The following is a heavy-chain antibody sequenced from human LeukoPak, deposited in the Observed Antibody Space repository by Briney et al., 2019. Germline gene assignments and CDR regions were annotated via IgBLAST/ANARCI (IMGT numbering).Heavy chain of an antibody. V-gene: IGHV4-34*01. CDR1: GGSISSYF. CDR2: INHSGST. J-gene: IGHJ4*02. Sequence: PSETLSLTCTVSGGSISSYFWSWIRQPPGKGLEWIGEINHSGSTNYNPSLKSRVTISVDTSKNQFSLRLSSVTAADTAVYYCARVSRYWGQGTLVTVSS. CDR3: ARVSRY.